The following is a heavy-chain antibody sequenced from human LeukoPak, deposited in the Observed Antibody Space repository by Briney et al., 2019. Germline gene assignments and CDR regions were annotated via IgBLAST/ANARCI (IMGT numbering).Heavy chain of an antibody. CDR1: GFTFSSYA. J-gene: IGHJ4*02. Sequence: GGSLRLSGAPSGFTFSSYAWSGFGRAPGKGLEGSSAIGGSGGSTYYADSVKGRFTISRDNSKNTLYLQMNSLRAEDTAVYYCAKDGEWELLYYFDYWGQGTLVTVSS. V-gene: IGHV3-23*01. CDR3: AKDGEWELLYYFDY. CDR2: IGGSGGST. D-gene: IGHD1-26*01.